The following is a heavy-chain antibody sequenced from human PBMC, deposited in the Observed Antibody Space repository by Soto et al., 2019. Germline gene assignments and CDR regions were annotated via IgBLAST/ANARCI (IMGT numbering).Heavy chain of an antibody. CDR3: AKTARADYGDYYFDY. CDR2: IYYSGST. CDR1: GGSISSGGSY. V-gene: IGHV4-31*03. J-gene: IGHJ4*02. Sequence: SETLSLTCTVSGGSISSGGSYWSWIRQHPGKGLEWIGYIYYSGSTYHNPSLRSRVTISVDTSKNQFSLKLSSVTAADTAVYYCAKTARADYGDYYFDYWGQGTLVTVSS. D-gene: IGHD4-17*01.